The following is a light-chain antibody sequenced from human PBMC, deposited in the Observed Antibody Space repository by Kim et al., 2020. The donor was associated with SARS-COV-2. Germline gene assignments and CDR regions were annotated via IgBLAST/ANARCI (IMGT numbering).Light chain of an antibody. J-gene: IGKJ4*01. CDR1: QTINSY. V-gene: IGKV3-11*01. CDR2: DAS. CDR3: QQRSNGPPLT. Sequence: PGAGATRSCRASQTINSYLVWCRQKRGETPRLLIYDASYRAPGIPARCRGGGSGTDFTLTITSVEPEDLGVYYCQQRSNGPPLTFGGGTKVDIK.